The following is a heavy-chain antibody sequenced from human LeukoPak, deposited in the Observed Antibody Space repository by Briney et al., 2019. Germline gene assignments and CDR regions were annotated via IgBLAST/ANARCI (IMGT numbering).Heavy chain of an antibody. V-gene: IGHV1-24*01. CDR1: GYTLTELS. Sequence: ASVKVSCKVSGYTLTELSMHWVRQAPGKGLEWMGGFDPEDGETIYAQKFQGRVTMTKDTSTDTAYMELSSLRSEDTAVYYCATDAELRGNWFDPWGQGTLVTVSS. J-gene: IGHJ5*02. D-gene: IGHD1-7*01. CDR2: FDPEDGET. CDR3: ATDAELRGNWFDP.